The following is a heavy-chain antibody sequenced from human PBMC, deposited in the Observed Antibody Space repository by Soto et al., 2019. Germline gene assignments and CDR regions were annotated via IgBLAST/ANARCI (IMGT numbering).Heavy chain of an antibody. D-gene: IGHD3-16*01. V-gene: IGHV3-30*03. CDR2: ASYDGTYK. CDR3: ARGGDVLDY. CDR1: GFVFGGFG. Sequence: QVELVESGGGVVRPGKSLTVSCTGSGFVFGGFGMHWVRRTPGKGLEWLGMASYDGTYKYFADSVKGRFTISRDNGMNTVYLQMDNLRLEDTALYYCARGGDVLDYWGRGTLVTVSS. J-gene: IGHJ4*02.